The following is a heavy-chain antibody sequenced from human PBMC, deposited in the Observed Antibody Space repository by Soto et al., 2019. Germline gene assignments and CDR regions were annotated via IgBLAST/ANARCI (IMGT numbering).Heavy chain of an antibody. CDR1: GFTFSSYA. CDR2: ISGSGGST. D-gene: IGHD1-26*01. V-gene: IGHV3-23*01. Sequence: HPGGSLRLSCAASGFTFSSYAMSWVRQAPGKGLEWVSAISGSGGSTYYADSVKGRFTISRDNSKNTLYLQMNSLRAEDTAVYYCAKDGSYYYYYYYYGMDVWGQGTTVTVSS. CDR3: AKDGSYYYYYYYYGMDV. J-gene: IGHJ6*02.